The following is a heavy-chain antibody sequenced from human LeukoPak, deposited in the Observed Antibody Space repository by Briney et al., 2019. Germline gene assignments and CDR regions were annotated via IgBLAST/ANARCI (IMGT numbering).Heavy chain of an antibody. D-gene: IGHD1-1*01. V-gene: IGHV3-23*01. CDR3: AKAGSRQLEDY. Sequence: GGSLRLSCAASGFTFSSYAMSWVRQAPGKGLEWVSAVSASGASTYYADSVEGRFSISRENSKRTLFLQMNSLRVEDTAIYYCAKAGSRQLEDYWGQGTLVTISS. J-gene: IGHJ4*02. CDR1: GFTFSSYA. CDR2: VSASGAST.